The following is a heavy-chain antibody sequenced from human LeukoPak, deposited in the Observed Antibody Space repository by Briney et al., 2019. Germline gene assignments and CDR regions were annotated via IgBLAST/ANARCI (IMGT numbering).Heavy chain of an antibody. CDR2: IKQDGSEK. J-gene: IGHJ4*02. D-gene: IGHD6-13*01. CDR3: ARSLPYGTTWYGRSDF. V-gene: IGHV3-7*03. Sequence: GGSLRLSCAASGFTFSNYWMNWVRQAPGKGLEWVANIKQDGSEKFYVDSVKGRFTISRDNAKNSLYLQMNSLRAEDTAIYYCARSLPYGTTWYGRSDFWGQGTLVTVSS. CDR1: GFTFSNYW.